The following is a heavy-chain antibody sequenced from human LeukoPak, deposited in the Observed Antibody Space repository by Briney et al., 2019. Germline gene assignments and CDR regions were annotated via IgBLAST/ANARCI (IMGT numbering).Heavy chain of an antibody. D-gene: IGHD2-2*01. V-gene: IGHV3-53*01. CDR1: GFTVSTYY. CDR2: ILSGGST. Sequence: VGSLRLSCAASGFTVSTYYMTWVRQAPGKGLECVSVILSGGSTYYADSVKGRFTVSRDNSKNTLYLQMNSLRAEDTAMYYCARGLGYCTSTTCLLPFDYWGQRTLVTVSS. J-gene: IGHJ4*02. CDR3: ARGLGYCTSTTCLLPFDY.